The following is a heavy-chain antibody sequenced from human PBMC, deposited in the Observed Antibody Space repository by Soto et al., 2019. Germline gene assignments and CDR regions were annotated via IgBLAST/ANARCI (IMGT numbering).Heavy chain of an antibody. CDR3: ARDGPPGY. CDR2: IYYTGST. Sequence: PSETLSLTCAVSGGSISSGGYSWSWIRQPPGKGLEWIGYIYYTGSTKYNPSLKSRVTISRDMSKNQFSLKLISVTAADTAVYFCARDGPPGYWGPGILVTVSS. CDR1: GGSISSGGYS. V-gene: IGHV4-61*08. J-gene: IGHJ4*02.